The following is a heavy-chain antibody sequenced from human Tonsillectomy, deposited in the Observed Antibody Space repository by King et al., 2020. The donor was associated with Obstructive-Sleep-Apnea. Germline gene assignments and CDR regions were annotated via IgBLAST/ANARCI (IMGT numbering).Heavy chain of an antibody. CDR3: AKEGGGSGVYWVDS. D-gene: IGHD3-10*01. J-gene: IGHJ4*02. Sequence: EVQLVESGGGMVQPGGSLRLSCAASGFTFCSYGISWVRQAPGKGLEWVAAINTRGTTFSAGSVRGRFTISRDNSKNTWNHQVNSLRAEDTALYYCAKEGGGSGVYWVDSWGQGTLVTVSS. V-gene: IGHV3-23*04. CDR1: GFTFCSYG. CDR2: INTRGTT.